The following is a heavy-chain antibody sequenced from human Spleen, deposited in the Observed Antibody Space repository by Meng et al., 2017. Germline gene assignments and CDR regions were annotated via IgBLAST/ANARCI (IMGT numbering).Heavy chain of an antibody. V-gene: IGHV1-2*06. D-gene: IGHD2-21*01. CDR2: INPNSGGT. CDR3: AIWLGILFTDAFDI. CDR1: GYTFTSYD. J-gene: IGHJ3*02. Sequence: ASVKVSCKASGYTFTSYDINWVRQATGQGLEWMGRINPNSGGTNYAQKFQGRVTMTRDTSVSTAYMELSRLRSDDTAVYYCAIWLGILFTDAFDIWGQGTMVTVSS.